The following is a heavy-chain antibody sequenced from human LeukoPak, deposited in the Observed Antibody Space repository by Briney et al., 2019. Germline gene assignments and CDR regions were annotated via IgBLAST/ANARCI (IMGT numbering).Heavy chain of an antibody. CDR3: ARDIELST. D-gene: IGHD5-12*01. J-gene: IGHJ3*01. V-gene: IGHV3-23*01. CDR2: ISFNGRNT. CDR1: GFNFADSA. Sequence: GGSLRLSCVASGFNFADSAMSWVRQTPRKGLEWVSLISFNGRNTYYGDSVKGRFTISRDNSKDTVYLQMNSLRAEDTAIFYCARDIELSTWGPGTMVTVSS.